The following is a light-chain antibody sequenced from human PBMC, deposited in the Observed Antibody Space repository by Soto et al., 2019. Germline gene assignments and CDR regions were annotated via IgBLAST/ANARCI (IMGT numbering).Light chain of an antibody. CDR1: QSISDT. V-gene: IGKV3-15*01. CDR2: GAS. Sequence: ETVMTQSPATLSVSPGGRATLSCRASQSISDTLAWYQQKPGQAPRLLIHGASTRATGFPARFSGSGSGTDFTLTISFLQSEDFAVYYCQQYNSWPLITFGPGTRLEIK. J-gene: IGKJ5*01. CDR3: QQYNSWPLIT.